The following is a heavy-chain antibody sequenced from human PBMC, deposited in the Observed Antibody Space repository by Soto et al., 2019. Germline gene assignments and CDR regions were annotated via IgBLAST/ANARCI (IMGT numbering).Heavy chain of an antibody. D-gene: IGHD2-21*01. V-gene: IGHV2-5*02. Sequence: QITLKESGPTLVKPTQTLTLTCTFSGFSLTSTGVGVGWIRQPPGKALEWLALIYWDDNKRYSPSLENRLTITKDTSRNQVVLTMANVDPVDTATYYCAHRPSYFSPNGFHTWGQGTMVTVSS. J-gene: IGHJ3*02. CDR1: GFSLTSTGVG. CDR2: IYWDDNK. CDR3: AHRPSYFSPNGFHT.